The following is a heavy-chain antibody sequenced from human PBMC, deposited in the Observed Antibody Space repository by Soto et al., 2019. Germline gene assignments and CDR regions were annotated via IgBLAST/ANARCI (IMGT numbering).Heavy chain of an antibody. D-gene: IGHD5-12*01. V-gene: IGHV1-69*08. CDR2: IIPILGIA. J-gene: IGHJ6*03. CDR1: GGTFSSYT. Sequence: QVQLVQSGAEVKKPGSSVKVSCKASGGTFSSYTISWVRQAPGQGLEWMGRIIPILGIANYAQKFQGRVTITADKYTSTAYMERSSLRSEDTAVYYCAREMEGEGGYDGDVMDVGGKGTTVTVSS. CDR3: AREMEGEGGYDGDVMDV.